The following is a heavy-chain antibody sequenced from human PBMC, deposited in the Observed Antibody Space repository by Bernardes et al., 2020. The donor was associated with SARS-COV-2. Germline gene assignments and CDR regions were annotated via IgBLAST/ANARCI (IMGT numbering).Heavy chain of an antibody. V-gene: IGHV3-30-3*01. CDR3: ARAKGGPIAAAFDY. J-gene: IGHJ4*02. CDR1: GFTFRSYA. CDR2: ISYDGSNK. D-gene: IGHD6-13*01. Sequence: VGSLILSCAASGFTFRSYAMHWVRQAPGQGLEWVAVISYDGSNKYYADSVKGRFTISRDNSKNTLYLQMNSLRAEDTAVYYCARAKGGPIAAAFDYWGQGTLVTVSS.